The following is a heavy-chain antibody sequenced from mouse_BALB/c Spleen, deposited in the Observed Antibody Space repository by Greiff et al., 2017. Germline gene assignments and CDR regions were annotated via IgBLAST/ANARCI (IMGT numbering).Heavy chain of an antibody. CDR3: ARGGLVYYFDY. Sequence: DVKLQESGPGLVKPSQTVSLTCTVTGISITTGNYRWSWIRQFPGNKLEWIGYIYYSGTITYNPSLTSRTTITRDTSKNQFFLEMNSLTAEDTATYYCARGGLVYYFDYWGQGTTLTVSS. CDR2: IYYSGTI. D-gene: IGHD1-1*02. V-gene: IGHV3-5*02. J-gene: IGHJ2*01. CDR1: GISITTGNYR.